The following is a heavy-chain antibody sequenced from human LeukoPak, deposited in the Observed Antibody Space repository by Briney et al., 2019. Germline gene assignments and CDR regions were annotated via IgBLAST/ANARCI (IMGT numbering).Heavy chain of an antibody. CDR2: IYYSGST. J-gene: IGHJ4*02. CDR1: GGSISSGGYY. V-gene: IGHV4-31*03. CDR3: ATATMIVVVMWRYEGGGFDY. Sequence: SQTLSLTCTVSGGSISSGGYYWSWIRQHPGKGLEWIGYIYYSGSTYYNPSLKSRVTISVDTSKNQFSLKLSSVTAADTAVYYCATATMIVVVMWRYEGGGFDYWGQGTLVTVSS. D-gene: IGHD3-22*01.